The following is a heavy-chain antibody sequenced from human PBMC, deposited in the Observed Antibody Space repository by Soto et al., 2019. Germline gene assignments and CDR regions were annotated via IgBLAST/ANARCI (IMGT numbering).Heavy chain of an antibody. D-gene: IGHD6-13*01. V-gene: IGHV3-21*01. CDR1: GFTFSSYS. J-gene: IGHJ4*02. Sequence: EVQLVESGGGLVKPGGSLRLSCAASGFTFSSYSMNWVRQAPGKGLEWVSSISSSSSYIYYADSVKGRFTISRDNAKSSLYLQVNSLRAEDTAVYYCAREGIAAALDYWGQGTLVTVSS. CDR2: ISSSSSYI. CDR3: AREGIAAALDY.